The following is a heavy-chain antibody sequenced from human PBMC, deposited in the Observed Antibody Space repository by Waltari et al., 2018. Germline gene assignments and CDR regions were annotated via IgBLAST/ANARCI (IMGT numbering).Heavy chain of an antibody. CDR2: IRNDGSNE. J-gene: IGHJ4*02. V-gene: IGHV3-30*02. CDR3: AKDKLKRSSSWGVDY. CDR1: GFTFSNYG. D-gene: IGHD6-6*01. Sequence: QVQLVESGGGVVQPGGSRRLSCAASGFTFSNYGMHWVRQAPGKGLEWVAFIRNDGSNENYVDSVKGRFTISRDNSKNTLYLHINGLRAEDTAVYYCAKDKLKRSSSWGVDYWGQGTQVTVSS.